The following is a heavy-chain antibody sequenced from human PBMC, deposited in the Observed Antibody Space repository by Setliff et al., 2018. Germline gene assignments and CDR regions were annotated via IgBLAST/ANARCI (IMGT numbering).Heavy chain of an antibody. V-gene: IGHV5-51*01. CDR2: IYPGDSDT. D-gene: IGHD6-19*01. CDR1: GYSFTNYW. J-gene: IGHJ3*02. Sequence: RGESLKISCKGSGYSFTNYWIGWVRQMPGKGLEWMGIIYPGDSDTRYSPSFQGQVTISADKSISTAYLQWSSLKASDTAMYYCARQAVAGSDAFDIWGQGTMVTVSS. CDR3: ARQAVAGSDAFDI.